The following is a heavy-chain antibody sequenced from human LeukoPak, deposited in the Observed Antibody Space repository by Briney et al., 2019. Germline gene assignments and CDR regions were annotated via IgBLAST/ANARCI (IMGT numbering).Heavy chain of an antibody. J-gene: IGHJ4*02. CDR2: IIPIFGTA. V-gene: IGHV1-69*05. CDR1: GGTFSSYA. D-gene: IGHD2-21*02. CDR3: ARTFAGKYCGGDCYITLDY. Sequence: SVKLSCKASGGTFSSYAISWVRQAPGQGLEWMGGIIPIFGTANYAKKFQGRVTITTDEFTSTAYMELSSLRSEDTAVYYCARTFAGKYCGGDCYITLDYWGQGTLVTVSS.